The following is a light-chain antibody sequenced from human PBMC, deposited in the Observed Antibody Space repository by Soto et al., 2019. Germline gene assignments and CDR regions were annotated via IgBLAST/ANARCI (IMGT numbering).Light chain of an antibody. Sequence: IHMTQSPSSVSASVGDTVTITCRASQGIGSWLAWYHQIPGKAPKLLIYSASSLQSGTPSRFTGRGSGAAFTLTITNLQPEDVGVYHCQQASSFPLTFGGGTKVDIK. V-gene: IGKV1-12*01. J-gene: IGKJ4*01. CDR1: QGIGSW. CDR3: QQASSFPLT. CDR2: SAS.